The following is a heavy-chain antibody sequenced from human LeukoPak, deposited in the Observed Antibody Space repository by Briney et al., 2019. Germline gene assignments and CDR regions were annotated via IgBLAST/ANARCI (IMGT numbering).Heavy chain of an antibody. V-gene: IGHV4-59*01. Sequence: PSETLSLTCTVSGGSISSYYWSWIRQPPGKGLEWIGYIYYSGSTNYNPSLKSRVTISVDTSKNQFSLKLSSVTAADTAVYYCARGDSLDYWGRGTLVTVSS. J-gene: IGHJ4*02. CDR3: ARGDSLDY. CDR1: GGSISSYY. CDR2: IYYSGST.